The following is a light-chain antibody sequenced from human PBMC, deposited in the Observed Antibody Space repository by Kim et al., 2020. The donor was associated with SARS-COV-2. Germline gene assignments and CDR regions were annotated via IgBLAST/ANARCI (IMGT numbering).Light chain of an antibody. Sequence: QSITISCPGTSSDVGGYVYVSWYQQHPGKAPKLMIYDVSKRPSGVSNRFSGSKSDNTASLTISGLQAEDEADYYCSSYTSSSTFWVFGGGTQLTVL. CDR2: DVS. CDR3: SSYTSSSTFWV. J-gene: IGLJ3*02. V-gene: IGLV2-14*04. CDR1: SSDVGGYVY.